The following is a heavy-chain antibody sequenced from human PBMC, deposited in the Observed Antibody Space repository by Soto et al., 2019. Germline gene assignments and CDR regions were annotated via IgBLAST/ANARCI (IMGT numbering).Heavy chain of an antibody. CDR3: ARDGYDGSGSPYPAY. CDR1: GGSMSKYF. D-gene: IGHD3-10*01. V-gene: IGHV4-59*01. CDR2: IYYLGST. Sequence: SDTLSLTCSASGGSMSKYFWSWIRQSPGKGLEWIGYIYYLGSTDYNPSLKSRVTISVDTSKRQFSLRLTSVTAADTAVYYCARDGYDGSGSPYPAYWGPGTQVTVSS. J-gene: IGHJ4*02.